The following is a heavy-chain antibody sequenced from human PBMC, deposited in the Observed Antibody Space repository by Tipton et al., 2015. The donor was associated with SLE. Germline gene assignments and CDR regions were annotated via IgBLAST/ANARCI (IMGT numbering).Heavy chain of an antibody. J-gene: IGHJ6*02. V-gene: IGHV4-39*07. Sequence: GLVKPSETLSLTCTVSGGSISSNHWGWIRQPPGKGLEWIGSIYYSGSTYYNPSLKSRVTISVDTSKNQFSLKLSSVTAADTAVYYCARDLSGSYYVPYYYGMDVWGQGTTVTVSS. CDR1: GGSISSNH. CDR2: IYYSGST. CDR3: ARDLSGSYYVPYYYGMDV. D-gene: IGHD1-26*01.